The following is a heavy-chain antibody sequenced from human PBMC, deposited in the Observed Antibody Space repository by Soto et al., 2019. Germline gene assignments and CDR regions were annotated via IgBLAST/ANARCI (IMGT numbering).Heavy chain of an antibody. CDR1: GYTFTTYA. V-gene: IGHV1-3*01. D-gene: IGHD3-10*01. CDR3: ARGPLYYYDSGSYPPNY. CDR2: INAGNGNT. J-gene: IGHJ4*02. Sequence: ASVKVSCKASGYTFTTYAMHWVRQAPGQRLEWMGWINAGNGNTKYSQKFQGRVTITRDTSASTAYMELSSLRSEDTAVYYCARGPLYYYDSGSYPPNYWGQGTLVTVSS.